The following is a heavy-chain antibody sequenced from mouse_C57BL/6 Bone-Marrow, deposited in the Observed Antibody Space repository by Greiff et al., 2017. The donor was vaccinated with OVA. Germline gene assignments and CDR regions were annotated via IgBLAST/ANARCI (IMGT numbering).Heavy chain of an antibody. V-gene: IGHV5-17*01. CDR1: GFTFSDYG. CDR3: ARLGYDYDGRFAY. J-gene: IGHJ3*01. Sequence: EVQRVESGGGLVKPGGSLKLSCAASGFTFSDYGMHWVRQAPEKGLEWVAYISSGSSTIYYADTGKGRFTISRDNAKNTLFLQMTSLRSEDTAMYYCARLGYDYDGRFAYWGQGTLVTVSA. D-gene: IGHD2-4*01. CDR2: ISSGSSTI.